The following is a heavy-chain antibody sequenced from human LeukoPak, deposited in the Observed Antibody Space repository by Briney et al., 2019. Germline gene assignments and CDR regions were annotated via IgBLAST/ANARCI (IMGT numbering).Heavy chain of an antibody. D-gene: IGHD3-3*01. J-gene: IGHJ3*02. CDR3: ARKAGIFGVVTSDAFDI. CDR2: IYSGGST. CDR1: GFTVSSNY. V-gene: IGHV3-53*01. Sequence: GGSLRLSCAASGFTVSSNYMSWVRQAPGKGLEWVSVIYSGGSTYYADSVKGRFTISRDNSKNTLYLQMNSLRAEDTAVYYCARKAGIFGVVTSDAFDIWGQGTMVTVSS.